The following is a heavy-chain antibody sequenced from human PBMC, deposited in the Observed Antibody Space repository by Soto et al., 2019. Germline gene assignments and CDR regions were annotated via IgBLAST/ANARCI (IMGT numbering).Heavy chain of an antibody. D-gene: IGHD1-7*01. Sequence: SETLSLTCAFYCGSFIGYYWSWIRQPPGKGLEWIGEINHSGSTNYNPSLKSRVTISVDTSKNQFSLKLSSVTAADTAVYYCARLMAETTYYYYYGMDVWGQGTTVTVSS. CDR1: CGSFIGYY. CDR3: ARLMAETTYYYYYGMDV. CDR2: INHSGST. J-gene: IGHJ6*02. V-gene: IGHV4-34*01.